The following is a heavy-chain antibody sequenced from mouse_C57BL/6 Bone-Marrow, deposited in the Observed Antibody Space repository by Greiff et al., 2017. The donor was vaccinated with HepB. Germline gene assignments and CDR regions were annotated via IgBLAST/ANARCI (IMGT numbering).Heavy chain of an antibody. CDR1: GYTFTSYG. CDR3: ARAGITRYGYAMDY. V-gene: IGHV1-81*01. Sequence: QVQLQQSGAELARPGASVKLSCKASGYTFTSYGISWVKQRTGQGLEWIGEIYPRSGNTYYNEKFKGKATLTADKSSSTAYMELSSLTSEDSAVYFWARAGITRYGYAMDYWGQGTSVTVSS. J-gene: IGHJ4*01. D-gene: IGHD2-4*01. CDR2: IYPRSGNT.